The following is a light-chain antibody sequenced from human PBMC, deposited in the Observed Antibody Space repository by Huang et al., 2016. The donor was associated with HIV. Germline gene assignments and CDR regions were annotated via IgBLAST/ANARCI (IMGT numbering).Light chain of an antibody. CDR1: QSISTW. CDR2: QAS. J-gene: IGKJ2*03. Sequence: DIQMTQSPSTLSASIGDRVTITCRASQSISTWLAWYRQKPGKAPELLISQASSLQNGVPSRFSGSGSGSQFTLTIRTLQPDDFATYYCQQCYASSYSFGQGTKLEIK. CDR3: QQCYASSYS. V-gene: IGKV1-5*03.